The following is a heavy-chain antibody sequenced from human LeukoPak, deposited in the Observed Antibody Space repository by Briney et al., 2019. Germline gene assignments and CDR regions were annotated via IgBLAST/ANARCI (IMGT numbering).Heavy chain of an antibody. V-gene: IGHV3-30*04. Sequence: GRSLRLSCAASGFTFSSYAMHWVRQAPGKGLEWVAVISYDGSNKYYADSVKGRFTISRDNSKNTLYLQMNSLRAEDTAVYYCARAGGYRKSYYFDYWGQGTLVTVSS. CDR1: GFTFSSYA. CDR2: ISYDGSNK. CDR3: ARAGGYRKSYYFDY. D-gene: IGHD5-12*01. J-gene: IGHJ4*02.